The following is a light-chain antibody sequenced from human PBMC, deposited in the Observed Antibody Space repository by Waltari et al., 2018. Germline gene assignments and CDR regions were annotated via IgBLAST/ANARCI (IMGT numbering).Light chain of an antibody. J-gene: IGLJ3*02. CDR2: EVN. Sequence: QSALTQPPSASGSPGHPVTSPCTGSSSDHGRHDLVPWYQQPPGQVPQLIIDEVNRRPSGVPDRFSGSKSCNTASLTVSGLRAEDEADYYCSSYAGTNNLVFGGGTKLTVL. V-gene: IGLV2-8*01. CDR1: SSDHGRHDL. CDR3: SSYAGTNNLV.